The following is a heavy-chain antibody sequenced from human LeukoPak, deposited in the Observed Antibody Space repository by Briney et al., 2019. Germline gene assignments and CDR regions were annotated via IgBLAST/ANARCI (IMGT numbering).Heavy chain of an antibody. V-gene: IGHV3-23*01. J-gene: IGHJ4*02. D-gene: IGHD6-13*01. CDR3: AKLVSAAAGTGNFDY. CDR2: ITAGGIST. Sequence: TGGSLRLSCAASGFAFRSFAMSWVRQAPGKGLEWVSAITAGGISTYYADSVKGRFTISRDNSKNTLLLQMNSLRAEDMAIYYCAKLVSAAAGTGNFDYWGQGALVTVSS. CDR1: GFAFRSFA.